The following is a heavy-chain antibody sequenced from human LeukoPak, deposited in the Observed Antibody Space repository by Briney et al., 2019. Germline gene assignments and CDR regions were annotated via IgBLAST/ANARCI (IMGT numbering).Heavy chain of an antibody. V-gene: IGHV3-23*01. CDR2: ISGSSVTT. CDR1: GFTFRSYV. Sequence: PGGTLRLSCAASGFTFRSYVMSWVRQAPGKGLEWVSTISGSSVTTYYADSVKGRFTISRDNSKNTLYLQMNSLRAEDTAVYYCARGDYPDYWGQGTLVTVSS. J-gene: IGHJ4*02. CDR3: ARGDYPDY.